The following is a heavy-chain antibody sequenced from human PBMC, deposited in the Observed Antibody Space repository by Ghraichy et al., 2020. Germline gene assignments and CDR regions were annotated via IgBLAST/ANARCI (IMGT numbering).Heavy chain of an antibody. CDR1: GYTFTSYD. V-gene: IGHV1-8*01. Sequence: ASVKXSCKASGYTFTSYDINWVRQATGQGLEWMGWMNPNSGNTGYAQKFQGRVTMTRNTSISTAYMELSSLRSEDTAVYYCAGGNRWDTYYYGSGSSPNSDYWGQGTLVTVSS. J-gene: IGHJ4*02. CDR2: MNPNSGNT. D-gene: IGHD3-10*01. CDR3: AGGNRWDTYYYGSGSSPNSDY.